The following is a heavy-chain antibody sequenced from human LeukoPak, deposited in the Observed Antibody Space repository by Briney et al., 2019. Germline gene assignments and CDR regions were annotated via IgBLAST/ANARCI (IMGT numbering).Heavy chain of an antibody. J-gene: IGHJ4*02. CDR3: ARGFPPYDHVWGSYRLYYFDY. CDR1: GGSFSGYY. D-gene: IGHD3-16*02. V-gene: IGHV4-34*01. Sequence: SETLSLTCAVYGGSFSGYYWSWIRQPPGKGLEWIGEINHSGSTNYNPSLKSRVTISVDTSKNQFSLKLSSVTAADTAVYYCARGFPPYDHVWGSYRLYYFDYWGQGTLVTVSS. CDR2: INHSGST.